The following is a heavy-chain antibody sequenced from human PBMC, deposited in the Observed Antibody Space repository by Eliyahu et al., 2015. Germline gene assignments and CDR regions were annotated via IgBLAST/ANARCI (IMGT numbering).Heavy chain of an antibody. CDR1: AYFTNYF. CDR2: INPSGDIT. D-gene: IGHD7-27*01. Sequence: QVQLVQSGTEVRQPGASVKVSCXTSAYFTNYFIHWVRQAPGQGLEWLGRINPSGDITTYGQKFQDRVTMTRDTSTNTVYLELSSLRSDDTAMYYCSTDFAGTANWEFDYWGQGTLVTVSS. CDR3: STDFAGTANWEFDY. V-gene: IGHV1-46*03. J-gene: IGHJ4*02.